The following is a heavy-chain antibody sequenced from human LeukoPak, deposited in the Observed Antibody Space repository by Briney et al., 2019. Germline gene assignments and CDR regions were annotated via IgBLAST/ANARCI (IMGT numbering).Heavy chain of an antibody. D-gene: IGHD3-10*01. CDR1: GGSIRSSSYY. CDR3: ARTGYYASGSSYYYGMDV. J-gene: IGHJ6*02. V-gene: IGHV4-39*07. CDR2: IYYSGST. Sequence: SETLSLTCTVSGGSIRSSSYYWGWIRQPPGKGLEWIGSIYYSGSTYYNASLKSRVTISIDTSKNQFSLKVNSLTAADTAVYYCARTGYYASGSSYYYGMDVWGQGTTVTVSS.